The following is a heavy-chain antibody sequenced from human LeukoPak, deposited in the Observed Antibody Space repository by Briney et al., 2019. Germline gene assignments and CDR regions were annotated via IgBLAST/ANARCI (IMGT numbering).Heavy chain of an antibody. Sequence: GGSLRLSCAASGFTFSSYEMNWVRQAPGKGLEWVSYISSSGSTIYYADSVKGRFTISRDNAKNSLYLQMNSLRAEDTAVYYCAREDPWTAAAVFDYWGQGTLVTVSS. CDR1: GFTFSSYE. CDR3: AREDPWTAAAVFDY. J-gene: IGHJ4*02. D-gene: IGHD6-13*01. V-gene: IGHV3-48*03. CDR2: ISSSGSTI.